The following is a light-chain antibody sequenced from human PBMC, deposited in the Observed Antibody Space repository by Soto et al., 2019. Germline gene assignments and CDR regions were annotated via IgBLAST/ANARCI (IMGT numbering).Light chain of an antibody. CDR2: SAS. J-gene: IGKJ4*01. CDR3: QQANSFPLT. CDR1: QGFSTW. Sequence: DIQMTQSPSSVSASVGDRVTITCRASQGFSTWLAWYRRKPGRAPELLIYSASSLHSGVPSRFSGSGSGTDFTLTISSLQPEDVATYYCQQANSFPLTFGGGTEVEIK. V-gene: IGKV1-12*01.